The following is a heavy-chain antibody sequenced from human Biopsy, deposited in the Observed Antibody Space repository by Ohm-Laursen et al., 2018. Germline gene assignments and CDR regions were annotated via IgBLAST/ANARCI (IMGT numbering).Heavy chain of an antibody. Sequence: SDTLSLTCAVSDGSINSYYWNWIRQPPGQRLEWIGNIYYSGSTNFNPSLKSRVTISVDTSKNQFSLKLSSVTAAATAVYFCARGSSYGYDFDYWGQGTLVAVSS. V-gene: IGHV4-59*07. J-gene: IGHJ4*02. D-gene: IGHD5-18*01. CDR1: DGSINSYY. CDR2: IYYSGST. CDR3: ARGSSYGYDFDY.